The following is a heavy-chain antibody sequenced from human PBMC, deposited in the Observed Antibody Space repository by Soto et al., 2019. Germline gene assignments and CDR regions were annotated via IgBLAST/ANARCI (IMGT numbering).Heavy chain of an antibody. V-gene: IGHV4-30-4*01. CDR1: GGSIGSGNDY. J-gene: IGHJ3*01. D-gene: IGHD3-10*01. Sequence: QVQLQESGPGLVKASQTLSLTCTVSGGSIGSGNDYWSWVRQSPGKGLEWVGYIFYRGSTSYNPSLKGRVSSSGDTSKKQFSLNLTSVTAADTAVYYCARAQPRHGFGQSFDVWGQGTFVTVSS. CDR2: IFYRGST. CDR3: ARAQPRHGFGQSFDV.